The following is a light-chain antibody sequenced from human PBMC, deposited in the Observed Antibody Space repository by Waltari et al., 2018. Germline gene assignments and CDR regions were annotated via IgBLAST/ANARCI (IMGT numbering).Light chain of an antibody. CDR3: QSYDTSLRAWL. CDR1: RSNLGTGYD. V-gene: IGLV1-40*01. J-gene: IGLJ3*02. Sequence: QPVLTQPPSVSGAPGQSVTISCTGSRSNLGTGYDVHWYQHLPGTPPKLRIFGNNKRPSGVPHRFSGFRSCTSASLSVTGLQIDDEAKYYCQSYDTSLRAWLFGGGTELTVL. CDR2: GNN.